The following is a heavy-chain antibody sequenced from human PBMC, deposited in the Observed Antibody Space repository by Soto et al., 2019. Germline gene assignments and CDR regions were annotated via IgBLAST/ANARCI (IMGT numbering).Heavy chain of an antibody. V-gene: IGHV3-11*01. CDR3: ARGLVPAAINWFDP. J-gene: IGHJ5*02. CDR2: ISSSGSTI. CDR1: GFTFSDYY. D-gene: IGHD2-2*01. Sequence: GGSLRLSCAASGFTFSDYYMSWIRQAPGKGLEWVSYISSSGSTIYYADSVKGRFTISRDNAKNSLYLQMNSLRAEDTAVYYCARGLVPAAINWFDPWGQGTLVTVSS.